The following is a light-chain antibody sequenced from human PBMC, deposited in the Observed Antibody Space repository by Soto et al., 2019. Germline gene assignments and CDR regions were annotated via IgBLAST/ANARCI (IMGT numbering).Light chain of an antibody. CDR3: QQYHNWPA. Sequence: EIVLTQSPATLSLSPGERATVSCRASQSVSSHLAWYQQKRGQAPRLLIYDASSRASGIPARFSGSGSGTDFTLTISSLEPEDFAVYYCQQYHNWPAFGQGTKVE. V-gene: IGKV3-11*01. CDR1: QSVSSH. J-gene: IGKJ1*01. CDR2: DAS.